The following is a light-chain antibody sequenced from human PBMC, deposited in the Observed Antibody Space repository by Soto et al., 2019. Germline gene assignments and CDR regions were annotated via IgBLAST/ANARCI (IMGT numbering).Light chain of an antibody. CDR2: DAS. J-gene: IGKJ1*01. V-gene: IGKV3-11*01. Sequence: EIVLIQSPATLSLSPGERATLSCRASQSVGSYLAWYQHKPGQAPRLLISDASNRATGIPARFSGSGSGTDFTLTISSLEPEDFAVFYCHQYGISPPTFGPGTKVDIK. CDR1: QSVGSY. CDR3: HQYGISPPT.